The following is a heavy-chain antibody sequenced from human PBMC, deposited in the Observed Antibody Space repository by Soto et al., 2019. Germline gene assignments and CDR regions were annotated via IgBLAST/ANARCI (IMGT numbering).Heavy chain of an antibody. CDR2: ISPLGDYI. CDR3: VRPGPAGVAVVDAPFYVANWFDP. J-gene: IGHJ5*02. CDR1: GFAFQTYA. V-gene: IGHV3-23*01. Sequence: GGSLRLSCAASGFAFQTYALSWVRQAPGTGLEWVSAISPLGDYIYYVDSVRGWFTFSRDNSKNTAYLQMNNLRVEDTALYYCVRPGPAGVAVVDAPFYVANWFDPWGKGTLVTV. D-gene: IGHD2-2*01.